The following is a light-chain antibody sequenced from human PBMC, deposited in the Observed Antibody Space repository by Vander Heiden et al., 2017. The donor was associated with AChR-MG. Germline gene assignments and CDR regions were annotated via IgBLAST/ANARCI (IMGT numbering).Light chain of an antibody. CDR1: QSVSSN. Sequence: EIVMTQSPATVSVSPGERAPLSCRASQSVSSNLAWYQQKPGQAPRLVIYGASTRATGIPARFSGSGSGTEFTLTISSLQSEDFAVYSCQQYNDWPLTFGGGTKVEIK. CDR3: QQYNDWPLT. CDR2: GAS. V-gene: IGKV3-15*01. J-gene: IGKJ4*01.